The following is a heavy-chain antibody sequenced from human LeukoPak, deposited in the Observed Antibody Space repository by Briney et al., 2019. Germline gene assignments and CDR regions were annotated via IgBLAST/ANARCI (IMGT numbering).Heavy chain of an antibody. CDR3: TRENYDFWSGSRPYFDY. J-gene: IGHJ4*02. CDR1: GFTFGDYA. D-gene: IGHD3-3*01. CDR2: IRSKAYGGTT. V-gene: IGHV3-49*04. Sequence: GGSQRLSCTASGFTFGDYAMSWVRQAPGKGLEWVGFIRSKAYGGTTEYAASVKGRFTVSRDDSKSIAYLQMNSLKTEDTAVYYCTRENYDFWSGSRPYFDYWGQGTLVTVSS.